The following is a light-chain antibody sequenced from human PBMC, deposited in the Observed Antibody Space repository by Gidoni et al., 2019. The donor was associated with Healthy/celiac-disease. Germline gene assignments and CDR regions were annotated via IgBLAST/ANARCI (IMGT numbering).Light chain of an antibody. V-gene: IGKV3-15*01. CDR1: QSVSSN. CDR3: QQYNNWSPYT. CDR2: VAF. J-gene: IGKJ2*01. Sequence: EIVMTQYPATLSVSPGERATLSCRASQSVSSNLAWYKQKPGQAPMLRIYVAFTRATGIPAGFSCGGSETEFTLTIISLQSDDFAVYYCQQYNNWSPYTFGQGTKLEIK.